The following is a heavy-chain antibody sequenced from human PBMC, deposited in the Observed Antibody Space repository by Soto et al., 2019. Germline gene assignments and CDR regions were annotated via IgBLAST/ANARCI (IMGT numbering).Heavy chain of an antibody. Sequence: QVQLVQSGAEVKKPGASVKVSCKASGYTFTSYGISWVRQAPGQGLEWMGWISAYNGNTNYAQKLQGRVTMTTDTSTSTAYMELRRVRSDDRAVYYCARGYCSGGSCYSGFTWFSQYYYGMDVWGQGTTVTVSS. D-gene: IGHD2-15*01. CDR3: ARGYCSGGSCYSGFTWFSQYYYGMDV. CDR2: ISAYNGNT. CDR1: GYTFTSYG. V-gene: IGHV1-18*01. J-gene: IGHJ6*02.